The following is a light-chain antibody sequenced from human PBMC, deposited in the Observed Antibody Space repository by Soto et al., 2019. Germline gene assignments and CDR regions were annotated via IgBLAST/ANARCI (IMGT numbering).Light chain of an antibody. CDR2: WAS. CDR3: QHYFSSPLL. J-gene: IGKJ3*01. Sequence: DIVMTQSPDSMAVSLGERATINCKSSQSVLYSSNNKNYLAWYQQKPGQSPKLLIYWASTRESGVPERFSGSGSGTDFNLTISSLQAEDVAFYYCQHYFSSPLLFGPGTKVEVK. V-gene: IGKV4-1*01. CDR1: QSVLYSSNNKNY.